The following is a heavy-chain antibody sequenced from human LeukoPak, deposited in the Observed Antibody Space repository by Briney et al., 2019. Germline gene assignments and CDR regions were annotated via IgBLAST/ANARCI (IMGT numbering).Heavy chain of an antibody. Sequence: SETLSLTCAVYGGSFSEYYWSWIRQPPGKGLEWIGEINHSGSTNYNPSLKSRVTISVDTSKNQFSLKLSSVTAADTAVYFCAGVRGIISRNWFDPWGHGTLVTVSS. D-gene: IGHD3-10*01. J-gene: IGHJ5*02. CDR3: AGVRGIISRNWFDP. CDR2: INHSGST. CDR1: GGSFSEYY. V-gene: IGHV4-34*01.